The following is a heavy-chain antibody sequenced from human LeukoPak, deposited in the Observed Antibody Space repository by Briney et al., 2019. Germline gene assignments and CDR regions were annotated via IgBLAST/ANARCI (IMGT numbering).Heavy chain of an antibody. V-gene: IGHV3-23*01. CDR2: ISGSADNT. J-gene: IGHJ4*02. CDR1: GFXFSSYA. D-gene: IGHD1-26*01. CDR3: AKDRVGATRGGDY. Sequence: GGSLRLSCAASGFXFSSYAMSWVRQAPGKGLEWVSAISGSADNTYYADSVKGRFTISRDNSKSTLYLQMNSLRAEDTAIYYCAKDRVGATRGGDYWGQGTLVTVSS.